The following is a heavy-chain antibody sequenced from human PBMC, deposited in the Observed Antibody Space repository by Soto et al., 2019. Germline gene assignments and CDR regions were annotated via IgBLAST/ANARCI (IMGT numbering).Heavy chain of an antibody. CDR2: IYPGDSDT. Sequence: PVESLKISCKGSGYSFTSYWIGWLRQMPVKGLEWMGIIYPGDSDTRYSPSFQGQVTISADKSISTAYLQWSSLKASDTAMYYCARLTWNYVSYFDYWGQGTLVTVSS. V-gene: IGHV5-51*01. J-gene: IGHJ4*02. CDR3: ARLTWNYVSYFDY. D-gene: IGHD1-7*01. CDR1: GYSFTSYW.